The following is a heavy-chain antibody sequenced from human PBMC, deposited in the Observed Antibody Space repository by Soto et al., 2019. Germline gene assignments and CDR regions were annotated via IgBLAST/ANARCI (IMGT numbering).Heavy chain of an antibody. CDR2: ISSNSAYI. CDR1: GFTFRSFT. J-gene: IGHJ5*02. CDR3: TRDASRDSSARGWFDP. Sequence: GGSLRLSCAASGFTFRSFTMNWVRQAPGKGLEWVSTISSNSAYIYYTDALRGRFTISRDNAKNSLHLLMNSLRAEDTAVYYCTRDASRDSSARGWFDPWGPGTLVTVSS. V-gene: IGHV3-21*01. D-gene: IGHD6-13*01.